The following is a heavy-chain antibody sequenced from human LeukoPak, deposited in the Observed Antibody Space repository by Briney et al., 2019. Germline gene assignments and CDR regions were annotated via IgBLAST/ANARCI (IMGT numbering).Heavy chain of an antibody. CDR2: ISGSSSTI. CDR1: GFSFSTSN. Sequence: PGGSLGLSCAASGFSFSTSNMNWVRQAPGKGLEWVSYISGSSSTIYYADSAKGRFTISRDNAKNSLYLQMNSLRVDDTAVYYCTREVSGWRGGAFDLWGQGTMVTVSS. CDR3: TREVSGWRGGAFDL. V-gene: IGHV3-48*04. D-gene: IGHD6-19*01. J-gene: IGHJ3*01.